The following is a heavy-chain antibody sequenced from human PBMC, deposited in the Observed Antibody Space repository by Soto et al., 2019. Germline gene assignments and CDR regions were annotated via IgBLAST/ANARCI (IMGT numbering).Heavy chain of an antibody. V-gene: IGHV3-23*01. CDR3: AKGIASKPRPLGKYFDL. Sequence: EVQLLESGGGLVQPGGSLRLSCAASGFTFSSYAMSWVRQAPGKGLEWVSAISGSGGSTYYADSVKGRFTISRDNSKNTLYVQMDSLRAEDTAVYYCAKGIASKPRPLGKYFDLWGRGTLVTVSS. CDR2: ISGSGGST. D-gene: IGHD6-13*01. J-gene: IGHJ2*01. CDR1: GFTFSSYA.